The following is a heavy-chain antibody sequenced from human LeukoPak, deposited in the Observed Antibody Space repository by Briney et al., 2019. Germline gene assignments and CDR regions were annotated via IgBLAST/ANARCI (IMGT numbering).Heavy chain of an antibody. J-gene: IGHJ4*02. Sequence: GASVKVSCKTSGGTFSSYGISWVRQAPGQGLEWMGGIIPIFATANYAQKFQGRVTITTDESTSTAYMELSSLRSDDTAVYYCARTKQRRSHTFDYWGQGTMVTVSS. CDR2: IIPIFATA. CDR3: ARTKQRRSHTFDY. V-gene: IGHV1-69*05. CDR1: GGTFSSYG. D-gene: IGHD2-8*01.